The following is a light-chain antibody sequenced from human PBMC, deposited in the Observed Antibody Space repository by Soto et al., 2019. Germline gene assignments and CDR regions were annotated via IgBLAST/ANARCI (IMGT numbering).Light chain of an antibody. CDR1: QIVSSN. CDR3: QWSGGPVC. Sequence: ENVLTHSSGTLSLSPGERATLSCRASQIVSSNLAWYQQKPGQAPRLLIYGASTRATGIPARFSGSGSGTDFTLTINRLEPEDFAVYYCQWSGGPVCFGGGTKVDIK. J-gene: IGKJ4*01. CDR2: GAS. V-gene: IGKV3-20*01.